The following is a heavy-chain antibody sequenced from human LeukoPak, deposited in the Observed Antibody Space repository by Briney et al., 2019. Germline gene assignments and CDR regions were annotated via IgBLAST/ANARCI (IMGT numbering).Heavy chain of an antibody. CDR3: ARTIAAADPYYYYYYMDV. CDR1: GYTFTGYY. V-gene: IGHV1-8*02. Sequence: ASVKVSCKASGYTFTGYYMHWVRQATGQGLEWMGWMNPNSGNTGYAQKFQGRVTMTRNTSISTAYMELSSLRSEDTAVYYCARTIAAADPYYYYYYMDVWGKGTTVTVSS. D-gene: IGHD6-13*01. CDR2: MNPNSGNT. J-gene: IGHJ6*03.